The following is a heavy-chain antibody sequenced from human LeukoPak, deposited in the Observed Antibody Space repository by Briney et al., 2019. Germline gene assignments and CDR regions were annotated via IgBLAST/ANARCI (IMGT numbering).Heavy chain of an antibody. CDR3: ARDQAATNTQVRFCLD. CDR2: ISAYNGNT. D-gene: IGHD3-9*01. V-gene: IGHV1-18*01. Sequence: AAVKVSCKASGYTFTSYGISWVRQPPGQGLEWMGWISAYNGNTNYAQKLQGGVTMTTDTSTSTAYMELRGLRSDDTAVYYCARDQAATNTQVRFCLDWGQGTLVTVSS. J-gene: IGHJ4*02. CDR1: GYTFTSYG.